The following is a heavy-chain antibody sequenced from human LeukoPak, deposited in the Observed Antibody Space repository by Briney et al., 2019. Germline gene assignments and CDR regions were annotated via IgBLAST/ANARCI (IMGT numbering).Heavy chain of an antibody. V-gene: IGHV1-18*01. CDR3: ARDQDYYDSSGYYPPDAFDI. J-gene: IGHJ3*02. Sequence: ASVKVSCKASGYTFTSYGISWVRQAPGQGLEWMGWICAYNGNTNYARKLQGRVTMTTDTSTSTAYMELRSLRSDDTAVYYCARDQDYYDSSGYYPPDAFDIWGQGTMVTVSS. CDR2: ICAYNGNT. CDR1: GYTFTSYG. D-gene: IGHD3-22*01.